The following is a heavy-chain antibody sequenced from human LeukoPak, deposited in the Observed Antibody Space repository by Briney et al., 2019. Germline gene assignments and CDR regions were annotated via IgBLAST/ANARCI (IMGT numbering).Heavy chain of an antibody. D-gene: IGHD6-6*01. Sequence: GGSLRLSCAASGFTFSSYAMSWFRQAPGKGLEWVSAISGSGGSTYYADSVKGRFTISRDNSKNTLYLQMNSLRAEDTAVYYCAKFKYSSSSPDAFDIWGQGTMVAVSS. CDR3: AKFKYSSSSPDAFDI. CDR2: ISGSGGST. J-gene: IGHJ3*02. CDR1: GFTFSSYA. V-gene: IGHV3-23*01.